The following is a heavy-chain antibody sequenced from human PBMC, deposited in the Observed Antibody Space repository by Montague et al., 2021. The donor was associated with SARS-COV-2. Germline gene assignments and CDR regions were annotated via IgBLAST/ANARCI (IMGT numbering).Heavy chain of an antibody. CDR1: GGSFSGYY. Sequence: SETLSLTCAVYGGSFSGYYWSWIRQPPGKGLEWIGEINHSGSTNYNPSLKSRVTISADTPKNQFSLKLSSVTAADTAVYYCARVRYYGSGTSLGMDVWGQGTTVTVSS. CDR3: ARVRYYGSGTSLGMDV. CDR2: INHSGST. J-gene: IGHJ6*02. D-gene: IGHD3-10*01. V-gene: IGHV4-34*01.